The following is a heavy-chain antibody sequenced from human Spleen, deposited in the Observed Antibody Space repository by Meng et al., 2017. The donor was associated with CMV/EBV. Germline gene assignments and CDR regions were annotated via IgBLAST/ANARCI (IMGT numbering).Heavy chain of an antibody. D-gene: IGHD3-3*01. Sequence: SGFTFRNAWMGWVRQAPGKGLEWVGRIKSKTDGGTTDYAAPVKGRFTISRDDSKNTLYLQMNSLKTEDTAVYYCTTHYDFWSGYYHYWGQGTLVTVSS. J-gene: IGHJ4*02. CDR2: IKSKTDGGTT. V-gene: IGHV3-15*01. CDR3: TTHYDFWSGYYHY. CDR1: GFTFRNAW.